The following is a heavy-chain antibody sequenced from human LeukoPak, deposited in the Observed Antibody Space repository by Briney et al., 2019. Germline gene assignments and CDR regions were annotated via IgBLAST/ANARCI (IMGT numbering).Heavy chain of an antibody. CDR1: GFTFSSYA. Sequence: PGGSLRLSCAASGFTFSSYATTWVRQAPGKGLEWVSAISGSGGNTYYADSVKGRFTISRDNSKNTLYLQMNSLRAEDTAVYYCAKDGVVATISDFDYWGQGTLVTVSS. CDR2: ISGSGGNT. D-gene: IGHD5-12*01. V-gene: IGHV3-23*01. CDR3: AKDGVVATISDFDY. J-gene: IGHJ4*02.